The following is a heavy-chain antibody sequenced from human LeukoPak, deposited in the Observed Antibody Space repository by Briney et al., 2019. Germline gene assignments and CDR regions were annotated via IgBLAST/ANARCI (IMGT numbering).Heavy chain of an antibody. CDR3: ARPRYDSSGYYPGWFDP. D-gene: IGHD3-22*01. CDR1: GGSISSYY. V-gene: IGHV4-59*08. Sequence: PSGTLSLTCTVSGGSISSYYWSWIRQPPGKGLEWIGYIYYSGSTNYNPSLKSRVTISVDTSKNQFSLKLSSVTAADTAVYYCARPRYDSSGYYPGWFDPWGQGTLVTVSS. CDR2: IYYSGST. J-gene: IGHJ5*02.